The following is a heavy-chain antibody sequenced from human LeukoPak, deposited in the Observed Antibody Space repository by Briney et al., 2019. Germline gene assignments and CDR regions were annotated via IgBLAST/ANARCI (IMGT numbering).Heavy chain of an antibody. D-gene: IGHD6-6*01. V-gene: IGHV3-30*02. CDR3: ARARYSSSRGARIYYFDY. J-gene: IGHJ4*02. CDR1: GFTFSSYG. CDR2: IRYDGSNK. Sequence: PGGSLRLSCAASGFTFSSYGMHWVRQAPGKGLEWVAFIRYDGSNKYYADSVKGRFTISRDNSKNTLYLQMNSLRADDTAVYYCARARYSSSRGARIYYFDYWGQGTLVTVSS.